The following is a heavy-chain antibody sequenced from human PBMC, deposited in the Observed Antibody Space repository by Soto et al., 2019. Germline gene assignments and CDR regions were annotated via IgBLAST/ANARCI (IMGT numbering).Heavy chain of an antibody. V-gene: IGHV4-30-2*01. CDR1: GGSISSGGYS. J-gene: IGHJ5*02. D-gene: IGHD3-10*01. CDR2: IYHSGST. CDR3: ARGGITMVRGAENWFDP. Sequence: QLQLQESGSGLVKPSQTLSLTCAVSGGSISSGGYSWSWIRQPPGKGLEWIGYIYHSGSTYYNPSLKSRVTISVDRSKNQFSLKLSSVPAADTAVYYCARGGITMVRGAENWFDPWGQGTLVTVSS.